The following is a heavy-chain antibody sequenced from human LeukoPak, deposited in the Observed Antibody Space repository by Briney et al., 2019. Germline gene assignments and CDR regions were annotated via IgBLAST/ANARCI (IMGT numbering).Heavy chain of an antibody. V-gene: IGHV3-11*01. CDR2: ISSSDRTV. D-gene: IGHD1-26*01. J-gene: IGHJ3*02. CDR1: GFTFSDYY. CDR3: AREVGFGGSYFI. Sequence: GGSLRLSCAASGFTFSDYYMSWIRQAPGKGLEWVSYISSSDRTVYYADSVKGRFTISRDNAKNSLYLQMNSLRAEDTAVYYCAREVGFGGSYFIWGQGTMVTVSS.